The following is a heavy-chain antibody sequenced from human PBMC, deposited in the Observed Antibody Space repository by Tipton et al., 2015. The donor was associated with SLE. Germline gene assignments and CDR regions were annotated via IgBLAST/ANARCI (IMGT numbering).Heavy chain of an antibody. CDR3: ARGGGCSSTSCYRGHQRYYYRYMDV. CDR1: GGSISSGSYY. J-gene: IGHJ6*03. V-gene: IGHV4-61*02. D-gene: IGHD2-2*01. CDR2: IYTSGST. Sequence: GLVKPSENLSLTCTVSGGSISSGSYYWSWIRQPAGKGLEWIGHIYTSGSTNYNPSLKSRVTISVDTSNNQFSLKLTSVTAADTAVYYCARGGGCSSTSCYRGHQRYYYRYMDVLRKGTTVTVSS.